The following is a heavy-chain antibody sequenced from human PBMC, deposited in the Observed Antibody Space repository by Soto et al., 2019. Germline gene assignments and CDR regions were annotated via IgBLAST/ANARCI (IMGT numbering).Heavy chain of an antibody. D-gene: IGHD6-6*01. CDR3: AKDPPPTRRDAYKLRNIAAPTVCYYHYGKDV. Sequence: PGGSLRLSCAASGFTFSSYGMHWVRQAPGKGLEWVAVIWYDGSNKYYADSVKGRFTISRDNSKNTLYLQMNSLRAEDTAVYYCAKDPPPTRRDAYKLRNIAAPTVCYYHYGKDVLGQGNTGTVSS. V-gene: IGHV3-33*06. CDR2: IWYDGSNK. J-gene: IGHJ6*02. CDR1: GFTFSSYG.